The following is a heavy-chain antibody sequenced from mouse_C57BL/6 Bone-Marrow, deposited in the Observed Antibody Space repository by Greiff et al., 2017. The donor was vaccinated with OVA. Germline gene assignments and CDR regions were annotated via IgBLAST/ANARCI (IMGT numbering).Heavy chain of an antibody. D-gene: IGHD2-5*01. CDR2: ISSGGSYT. V-gene: IGHV5-6*01. CDR1: GFTFSSYG. CDR3: AIYYSNYSWFAY. J-gene: IGHJ3*01. Sequence: EVQLVESGGDLVKPGGSLKLSCAASGFTFSSYGMSWVRQTPDKRLAWVATISSGGSYTYYPDSVKGRFTISRDNAKNTLYLQMSSLKSEDTAMYYCAIYYSNYSWFAYWGQGTLVTVSA.